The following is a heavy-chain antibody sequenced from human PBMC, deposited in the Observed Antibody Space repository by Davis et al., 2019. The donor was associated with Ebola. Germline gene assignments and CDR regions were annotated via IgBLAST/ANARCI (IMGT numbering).Heavy chain of an antibody. J-gene: IGHJ5*02. V-gene: IGHV1-69*13. CDR3: ARDSRGYSYGEVIWFDP. CDR1: GGTFSSYA. D-gene: IGHD5-18*01. CDR2: IIPIFGTA. Sequence: AASVKVSCKASGGTFSSYAISWVRQAPGQGLEWMGGIIPIFGTANYAQKFQGRVTITADESTSTAYMELSSLRSEDTAVYYCARDSRGYSYGEVIWFDPWGQGTLVTVSS.